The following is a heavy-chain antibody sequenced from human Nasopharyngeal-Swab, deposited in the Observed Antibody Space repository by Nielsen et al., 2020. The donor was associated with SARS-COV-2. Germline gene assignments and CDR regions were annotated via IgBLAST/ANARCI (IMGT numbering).Heavy chain of an antibody. CDR3: ANWFDP. Sequence: GGSLRLSCAASGFTFSSYAMHWVRQAPGKGLEWVAVISYDGSNKYYADSVKGRFTISRDNSKNTLYLQMNSLRAEDTAVYYCANWFDPWGQGTLVTGLL. V-gene: IGHV3-30-3*01. J-gene: IGHJ5*02. CDR1: GFTFSSYA. CDR2: ISYDGSNK.